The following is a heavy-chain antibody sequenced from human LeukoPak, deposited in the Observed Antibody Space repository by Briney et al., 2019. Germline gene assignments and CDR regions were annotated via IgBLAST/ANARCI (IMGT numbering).Heavy chain of an antibody. CDR3: ARPYDSSGYYLSGAFDI. J-gene: IGHJ3*02. CDR2: IYYSGST. D-gene: IGHD3-22*01. Sequence: SETLSLTCTVSGGSISSSSYYWGWIRQPPGKGLEWIGSIYYSGSTYYNPSLKSRVTISVDTSKNQFSLKLSSVTAADTAVYYCARPYDSSGYYLSGAFDIWGQGTMVTVSS. CDR1: GGSISSSSYY. V-gene: IGHV4-39*01.